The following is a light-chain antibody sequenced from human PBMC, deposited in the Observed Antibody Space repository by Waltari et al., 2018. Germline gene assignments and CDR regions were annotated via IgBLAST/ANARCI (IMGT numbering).Light chain of an antibody. J-gene: IGKJ4*01. CDR2: DAS. Sequence: TQSPSTLSASVGDRATLSCRASQSVDNYLAWYQQKPGQAPRLLIYDASNRATGIPARFSGSGSGTDFTLTISSLEPEDFAVYYCQQRKIWPPLTFGGGTKVE. V-gene: IGKV3-11*01. CDR3: QQRKIWPPLT. CDR1: QSVDNY.